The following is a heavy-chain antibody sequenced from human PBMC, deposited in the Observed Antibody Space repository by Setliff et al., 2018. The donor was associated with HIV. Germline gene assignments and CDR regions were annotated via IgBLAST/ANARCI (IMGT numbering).Heavy chain of an antibody. V-gene: IGHV3-23*01. CDR1: GFRFSDYT. CDR2: ISGSGDTI. CDR3: AKEAIYVGYVDY. Sequence: GGSLRLSCAPSGFRFSDYTMTWVRQAPGKGLECVSGISGSGDTIYYADSVKGRFTISRDNSKNRLSLQMNSLRAEDTAVYYCAKEAIYVGYVDYWGQGTLVTVSS. J-gene: IGHJ4*02. D-gene: IGHD3-16*01.